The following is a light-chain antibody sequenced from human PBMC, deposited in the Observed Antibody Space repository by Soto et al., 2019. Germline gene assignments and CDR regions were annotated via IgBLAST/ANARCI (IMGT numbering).Light chain of an antibody. CDR1: QSVDNY. CDR3: QQRSTCPQT. Sequence: EIVLTQSPATLSLSPGERATLSCRASQSVDNYLDWYQQKPGQAPRLLIYESSNRATGIPARFSGSGSGTDLSLTISSLEPEDFAVYYCQQRSTCPQTFGKRTKVDI. CDR2: ESS. J-gene: IGKJ1*01. V-gene: IGKV3-11*01.